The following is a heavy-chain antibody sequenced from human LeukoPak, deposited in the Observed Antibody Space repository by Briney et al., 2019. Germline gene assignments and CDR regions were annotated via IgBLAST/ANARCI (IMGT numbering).Heavy chain of an antibody. J-gene: IGHJ4*02. CDR3: ARDAPNYYDSSGYYFVY. V-gene: IGHV3-23*01. CDR2: ISGSGGST. D-gene: IGHD3-22*01. Sequence: GGSLRLSCAASGFTFSSYAMSWVRQAPGKGLEWVSAISGSGGSTYYADSVKGRFTISRDNSKNTLYLQMNSLRAEDTAVYYCARDAPNYYDSSGYYFVYWGQGTLVTVSS. CDR1: GFTFSSYA.